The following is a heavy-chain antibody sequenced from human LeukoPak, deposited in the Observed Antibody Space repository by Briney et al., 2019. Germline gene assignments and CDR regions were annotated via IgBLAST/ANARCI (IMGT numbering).Heavy chain of an antibody. J-gene: IGHJ5*02. CDR2: ISAYNGNT. CDR1: GYTFTGYY. Sequence: ASVTVSCTASGYTFTGYYMYWVRRAPGQGLEWMGWISAYNGNTHYAQKFRGRLTMTTDTSTTTAYLELRSLKSDDTAVYYCARDRLGYQLLSDWFDPWGQGTLVTVSS. D-gene: IGHD2-2*01. CDR3: ARDRLGYQLLSDWFDP. V-gene: IGHV1-18*01.